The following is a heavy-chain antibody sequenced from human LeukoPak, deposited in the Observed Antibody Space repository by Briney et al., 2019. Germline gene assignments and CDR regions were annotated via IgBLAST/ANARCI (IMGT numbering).Heavy chain of an antibody. J-gene: IGHJ4*02. CDR3: AKDMIYRDAGSYLGGLIDY. D-gene: IGHD3-10*01. V-gene: IGHV3-43D*03. CDR2: ISWDGDST. CDR1: GFTFDDYA. Sequence: GGSLRLSCAASGFTFDDYAMHWVRQTPGKGLEWVSLISWDGDSTSYADSVKGRFSISRDNSKSSLYLQMNSLRPEDTALYYCAKDMIYRDAGSYLGGLIDYWGQGTLVTVSS.